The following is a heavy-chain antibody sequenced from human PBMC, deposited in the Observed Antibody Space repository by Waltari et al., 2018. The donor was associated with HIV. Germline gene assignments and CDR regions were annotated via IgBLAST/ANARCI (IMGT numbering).Heavy chain of an antibody. CDR2: INPNRGGT. D-gene: IGHD3-22*01. CDR3: TRVFRGTINYFDSRLGH. CDR1: GFTFSDYY. J-gene: IGHJ4*02. V-gene: IGHV1-2*02. Sequence: QVQLVQSGAEVKKPGASVKVSCKASGFTFSDYYIHWVRQAPGQGLEWMGWINPNRGGTRYSEKFQGRVTMTRDTSISTAYMELFRLRFDDTAIYYCTRVFRGTINYFDSRLGHWGQGTLVTVSS.